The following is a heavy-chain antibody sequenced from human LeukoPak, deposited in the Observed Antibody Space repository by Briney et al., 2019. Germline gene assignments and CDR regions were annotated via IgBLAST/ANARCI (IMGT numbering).Heavy chain of an antibody. V-gene: IGHV4-38-2*01. Sequence: PSETLSPTCAVSGYSISSGYYWGWIRQPPGQGLEWIGSIYHSGSTYYNPSLKSRVTISVDTSKDQFSLKLSSVTAADTAVYYCARQGGSAGGAFDIWGQGTMVTVSS. J-gene: IGHJ3*02. CDR2: IYHSGST. D-gene: IGHD3-10*01. CDR1: GYSISSGYY. CDR3: ARQGGSAGGAFDI.